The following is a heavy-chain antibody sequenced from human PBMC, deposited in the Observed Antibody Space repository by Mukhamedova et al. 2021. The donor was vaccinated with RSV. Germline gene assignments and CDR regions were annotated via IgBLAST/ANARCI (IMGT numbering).Heavy chain of an antibody. D-gene: IGHD2-2*01. CDR2: INPNSGDT. J-gene: IGHJ6*01. Sequence: VRQAPGQGLEWMGMINPNSGDTEYAQKFQARVSMTRDTSTSTVFMELSGLRSEDTAVYFCAKARGVCSSGCYLGIDPYYFYYAMD. CDR3: AKARGVCSSGCYLGIDPYYFYYAMD. V-gene: IGHV1-46*01.